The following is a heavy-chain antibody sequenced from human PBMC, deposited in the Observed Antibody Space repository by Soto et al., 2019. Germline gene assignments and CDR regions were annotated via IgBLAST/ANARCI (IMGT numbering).Heavy chain of an antibody. D-gene: IGHD3-10*01. J-gene: IGHJ6*02. CDR3: AREGPSTMASSFYYYGMDV. V-gene: IGHV1-46*01. CDR1: GYTFTSYY. CDR2: INPSGGST. Sequence: QVQLVQSGAEVKKPGASVKVSCKASGYTFTSYYMHWVRQAPGQGLEWMGIINPSGGSTSYAQKFQGRVTMTRDTATSTVYMELTSLRSEDPAVYYCAREGPSTMASSFYYYGMDVWGQGTTVTVSS.